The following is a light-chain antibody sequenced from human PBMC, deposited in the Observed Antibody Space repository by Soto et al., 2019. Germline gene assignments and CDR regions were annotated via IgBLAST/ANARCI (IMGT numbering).Light chain of an antibody. J-gene: IGLJ2*01. CDR3: CSYAGSSTSVV. CDR1: SSDVGSYNL. Sequence: QSALTQPASVSGSPGQSITISCTGTSSDVGSYNLVSWYQQHPGKAPKLMIYEVSKRPSGVSNRFSGSKSGNTASLTISGLQAEDEAEYYCCSYAGSSTSVVFGGGTQLTVL. V-gene: IGLV2-23*02. CDR2: EVS.